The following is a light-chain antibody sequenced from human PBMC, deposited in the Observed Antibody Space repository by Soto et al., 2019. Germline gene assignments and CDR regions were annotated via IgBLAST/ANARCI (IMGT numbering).Light chain of an antibody. J-gene: IGKJ2*01. CDR1: QSITSY. Sequence: DIQMTQSPSSLSASVGDRVTITCRSSQSITSYLNWYQQKPGKAPKLLIYAASRSQSEVPSRFSGSGSGTDFTLIISSLQPEDFATYYCQQSYNTPYTFGQRTKLEIK. V-gene: IGKV1-39*01. CDR2: AAS. CDR3: QQSYNTPYT.